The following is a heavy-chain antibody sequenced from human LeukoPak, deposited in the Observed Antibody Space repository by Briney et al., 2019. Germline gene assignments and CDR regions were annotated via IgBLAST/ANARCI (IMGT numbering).Heavy chain of an antibody. J-gene: IGHJ6*02. CDR1: GGSISSYY. Sequence: SETLSLTCTVSGGSISSYYWSWIRQPPGKGLEWIGYIYYSGSTNYNPSLKSRVTISVDTSKNQFSLKLCSVTAADTAVYYCARQLRQYYYGSGSPAHFYYYYGMDVWGQGTTVTVSS. V-gene: IGHV4-59*08. CDR3: ARQLRQYYYGSGSPAHFYYYYGMDV. CDR2: IYYSGST. D-gene: IGHD3-10*01.